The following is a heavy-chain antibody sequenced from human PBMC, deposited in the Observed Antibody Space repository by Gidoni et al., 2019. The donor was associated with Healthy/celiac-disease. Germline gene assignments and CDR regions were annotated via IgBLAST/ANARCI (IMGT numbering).Heavy chain of an antibody. CDR2: ISSSSSYR. CDR3: ARDHCSGGSCYRYYFDY. Sequence: EVQLVESGGGLVKPGGSLRLSCAASGFTFSSYSMNWVRQAPGKGLEWVSSISSSSSYRYYADSVKGRFTISRDNAKNSLYLQMNSLRAEDTAVYYCARDHCSGGSCYRYYFDYWGQGTLVTVSS. D-gene: IGHD2-15*01. J-gene: IGHJ4*02. CDR1: GFTFSSYS. V-gene: IGHV3-21*01.